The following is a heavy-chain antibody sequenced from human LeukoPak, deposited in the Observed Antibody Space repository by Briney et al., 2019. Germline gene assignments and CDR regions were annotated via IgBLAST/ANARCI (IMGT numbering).Heavy chain of an antibody. V-gene: IGHV4-39*01. Sequence: SETLSLTCTVSGGSISSSSYYWGWIRQPPGKGLEWIGSIYYSGSTYYNPSLKSRVTISVDTSKNQFSLKLSSVTAADTAVYYCARGSSGWYGLLDYWGQGTLVTVSS. CDR3: ARGSSGWYGLLDY. D-gene: IGHD6-19*01. CDR2: IYYSGST. J-gene: IGHJ4*02. CDR1: GGSISSSSYY.